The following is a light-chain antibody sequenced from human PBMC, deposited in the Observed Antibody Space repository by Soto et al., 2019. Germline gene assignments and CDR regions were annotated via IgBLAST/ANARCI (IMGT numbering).Light chain of an antibody. J-gene: IGLJ1*01. Sequence: QSALTQPASVSGSPGQSITISCTGTSSVVGGYNYVSWYQQHPGKAPKLMIYDVSNRPSGVSNRFSGSKSDNTASLTISGLQAEDEADYYCSSYLSSSSYVFRTGTKVTVL. CDR1: SSVVGGYNY. CDR2: DVS. V-gene: IGLV2-14*01. CDR3: SSYLSSSSYV.